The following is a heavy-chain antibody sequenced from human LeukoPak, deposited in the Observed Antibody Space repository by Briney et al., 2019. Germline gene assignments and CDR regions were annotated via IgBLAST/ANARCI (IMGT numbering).Heavy chain of an antibody. Sequence: PSETLSLTCAVYGGSFSGYYWSWIRQHPGKGLEWIGYIYYSGSTYYNPSLKSRVTISVDTSKNQFSLKLSSVTAADTAVYYCARASPHDFWSGHLYDYWGQGTLVTVSS. CDR3: ARASPHDFWSGHLYDY. CDR2: IYYSGST. CDR1: GGSFSGYY. V-gene: IGHV4-31*11. J-gene: IGHJ4*02. D-gene: IGHD3-3*01.